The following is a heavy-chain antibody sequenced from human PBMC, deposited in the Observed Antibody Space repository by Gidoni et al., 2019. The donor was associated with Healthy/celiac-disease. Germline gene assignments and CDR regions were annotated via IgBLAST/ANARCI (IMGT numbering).Heavy chain of an antibody. Sequence: QLQLQASGPGLVKPSETLSLTCTVPGGSISSSSYYWGWIRQPPGQGLEWFGSIYYSGRTYYNPARKSRGTISVETYKNQLSRKLSSVTAADTAVYYCARHPYSRSWLGYYYYMDVWGKGTTVTVSS. CDR1: GGSISSSSYY. D-gene: IGHD6-13*01. CDR2: IYYSGRT. J-gene: IGHJ6*03. V-gene: IGHV4-39*01. CDR3: ARHPYSRSWLGYYYYMDV.